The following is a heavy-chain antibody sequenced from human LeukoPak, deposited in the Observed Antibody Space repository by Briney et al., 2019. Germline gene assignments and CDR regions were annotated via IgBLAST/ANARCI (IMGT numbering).Heavy chain of an antibody. CDR2: TTHSGSP. CDR1: SGSLSGYY. Sequence: PSETLSLTCGVSSGSLSGYYWRWIRQPPGGGLEWLGETTHSGSPNYNPSLKSRVTISGDTSKKQFSLNLTSVTAADTGVYYCARGVDLWGRGTPVTVSS. J-gene: IGHJ2*01. CDR3: ARGVDL. V-gene: IGHV4-34*01.